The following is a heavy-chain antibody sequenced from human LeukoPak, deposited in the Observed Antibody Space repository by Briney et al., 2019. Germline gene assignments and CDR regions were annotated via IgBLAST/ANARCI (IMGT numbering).Heavy chain of an antibody. CDR2: ISYDGSNK. CDR3: AKVNLAYSSGTDAFDI. J-gene: IGHJ3*02. D-gene: IGHD6-19*01. V-gene: IGHV3-30-3*01. Sequence: PGGSLRLSCAASGFTFSSYAMHWVRQAPGKGLEWVAVISYDGSNKYYADSVKGRFTISRDNSKNTLYLQMNSLRAEDTAVYYCAKVNLAYSSGTDAFDIWGQGTMVTVSS. CDR1: GFTFSSYA.